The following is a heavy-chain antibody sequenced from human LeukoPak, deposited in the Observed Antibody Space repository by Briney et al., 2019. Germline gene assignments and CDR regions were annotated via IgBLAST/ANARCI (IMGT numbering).Heavy chain of an antibody. CDR3: AKDHVGIAMIVMVLDS. CDR1: GFTFSSYS. CDR2: ISSSSSYI. Sequence: PGGSLRLSCAASGFTFSSYSMNWVCQAPGKGLEGGSSISSSSSYIYYADSVKGRFTISRDNAKKTLYLEMNSLRVEDTAIYYCAKDHVGIAMIVMVLDSWGQGTLVTVSS. V-gene: IGHV3-21*04. D-gene: IGHD3-22*01. J-gene: IGHJ4*02.